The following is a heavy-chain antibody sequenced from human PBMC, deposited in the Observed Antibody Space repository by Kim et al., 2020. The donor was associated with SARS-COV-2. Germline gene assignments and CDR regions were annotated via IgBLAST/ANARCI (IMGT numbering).Heavy chain of an antibody. Sequence: SETLSLTCAVYGGSFGGYYWSWIRQPPGKGLEWIGEINHSGSTNYNPSLKSRVTISVDTSKNQFSLKLSSVTAADTAAYYCARGPGGSYYYDSSGYRLFDYWGQGTLVTVSS. CDR2: INHSGST. CDR3: ARGPGGSYYYDSSGYRLFDY. CDR1: GGSFGGYY. J-gene: IGHJ4*02. V-gene: IGHV4-34*01. D-gene: IGHD3-22*01.